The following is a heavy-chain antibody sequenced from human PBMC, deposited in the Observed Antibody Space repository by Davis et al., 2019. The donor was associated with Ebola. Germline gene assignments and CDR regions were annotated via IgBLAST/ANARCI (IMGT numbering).Heavy chain of an antibody. D-gene: IGHD2-2*01. CDR3: ARGRIVVVPALNWFDP. CDR2: MNPNSGNT. V-gene: IGHV1-8*02. Sequence: ASAKVSCKASGYIFTSYAMHWVRQAPGQRLEWMGWMNPNSGNTGYAQKFQGRVTMTRNTSISTAYMELSSLRSEDTAVYYCARGRIVVVPALNWFDPWGQGTLVTVSS. CDR1: GYIFTSYA. J-gene: IGHJ5*02.